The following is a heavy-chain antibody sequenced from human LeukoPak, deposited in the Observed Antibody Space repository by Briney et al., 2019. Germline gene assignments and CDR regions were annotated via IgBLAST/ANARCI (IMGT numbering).Heavy chain of an antibody. CDR3: AKDQIPNYCVSGPYYKGDAFDI. D-gene: IGHD3-10*01. CDR1: GFTFSSYA. Sequence: GGSMTLSCAASGFTFSSYAMSWDRQAPGKVLGWDSAISGSGGSTYYAVSVKGRFTISRDNSKNTLYLQMNSLRAEDTAVYYCAKDQIPNYCVSGPYYKGDAFDIWGQGTMVTVSS. J-gene: IGHJ3*02. V-gene: IGHV3-23*01. CDR2: ISGSGGST.